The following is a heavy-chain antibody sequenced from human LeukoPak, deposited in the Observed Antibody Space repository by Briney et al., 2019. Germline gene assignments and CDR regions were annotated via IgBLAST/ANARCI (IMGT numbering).Heavy chain of an antibody. CDR3: ARSNPDILRYFDP. Sequence: PSETLSLTCTVSGGSISGSSYFWGWIRQPPGKGLEWIGSISYSGSTYYNPSLKSRVTISVDTSKNQFSLKLSSVTAADTAVYYCARSNPDILRYFDPWGQGTLVTVSS. CDR2: ISYSGST. CDR1: GGSISGSSYF. J-gene: IGHJ5*02. V-gene: IGHV4-39*01. D-gene: IGHD3-9*01.